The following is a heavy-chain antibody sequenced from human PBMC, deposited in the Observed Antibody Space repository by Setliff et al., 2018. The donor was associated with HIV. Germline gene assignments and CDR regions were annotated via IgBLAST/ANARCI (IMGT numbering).Heavy chain of an antibody. Sequence: PGESLTISCKGSGYRFPKYWIAWVRQMPGKGLEWVGTIYPDDSDIRYSPSFQGQVTISADKSISTAYLQWSGLEASDSAIYYCARRLGSGSYYKSDSYYYMDVWGKGTTVT. CDR3: ARRLGSGSYYKSDSYYYMDV. J-gene: IGHJ6*03. CDR2: IYPDDSDI. CDR1: GYRFPKYW. V-gene: IGHV5-51*01. D-gene: IGHD3-10*01.